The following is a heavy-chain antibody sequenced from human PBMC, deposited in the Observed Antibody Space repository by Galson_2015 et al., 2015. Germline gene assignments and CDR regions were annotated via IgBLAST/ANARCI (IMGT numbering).Heavy chain of an antibody. Sequence: PLRLCCAASGFTFSCFTMHWVRQSGGKRLGWVASINSSSSYIYYADSVQGSLTVSRDNAKNSLFLQMNTLRADDTAVYYCARGLMVRKDSVRTYYFNYWGQGALVTVSS. CDR1: GFTFSCFT. CDR2: INSSSSYI. CDR3: ARGLMVRKDSVRTYYFNY. V-gene: IGHV3-21*01. J-gene: IGHJ4*02. D-gene: IGHD3-10*01.